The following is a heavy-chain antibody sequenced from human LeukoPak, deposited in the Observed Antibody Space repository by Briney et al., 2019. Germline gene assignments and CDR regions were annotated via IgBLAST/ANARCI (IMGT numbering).Heavy chain of an antibody. J-gene: IGHJ4*02. CDR2: ISANSGNT. CDR1: GYSFTRNG. CDR3: ARDVNYAFDY. V-gene: IGHV1-18*01. Sequence: ASVKVSCKPSGYSFTRNGISWVRQAPGQGLEWMAWISANSGNTNYAQNFQDRVPLTTDPSTSTAYMELRSLGSDDTAVYYCARDVNYAFDYWGQGTLVTVSS. D-gene: IGHD3-16*01.